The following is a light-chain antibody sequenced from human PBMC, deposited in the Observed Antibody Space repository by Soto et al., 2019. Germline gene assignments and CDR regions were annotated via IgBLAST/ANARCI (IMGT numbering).Light chain of an antibody. J-gene: IGLJ1*01. CDR2: SNN. V-gene: IGLV1-44*01. Sequence: QSVLTQPPSASGTPGQRITIFCSGSSYNIRNNFVNWYQQLPGTAPKLLIYSNNQRPSGVPDRFSGSKSGNTASLTVSGLQAEDEADYYCSSYAGSSNVFGTGTKLTVL. CDR3: SSYAGSSNV. CDR1: SYNIRNNF.